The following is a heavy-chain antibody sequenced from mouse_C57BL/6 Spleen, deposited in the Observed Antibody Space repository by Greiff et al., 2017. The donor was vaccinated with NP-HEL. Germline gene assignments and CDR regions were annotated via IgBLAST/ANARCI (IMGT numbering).Heavy chain of an antibody. J-gene: IGHJ3*01. CDR3: AKRSYGSPAY. CDR2: IWCGGST. Sequence: VQLVESGPGLVAPSQSLSITCTVSGFSLTSYGVDWVHQPPGQGLEWLGVIWCGGSTNYNSALMSRLSISKDNSKSQVFLKMNSLQTDDTAMYYCAKRSYGSPAYWGQGTLVTVSA. V-gene: IGHV2-9*01. D-gene: IGHD1-1*01. CDR1: GFSLTSYG.